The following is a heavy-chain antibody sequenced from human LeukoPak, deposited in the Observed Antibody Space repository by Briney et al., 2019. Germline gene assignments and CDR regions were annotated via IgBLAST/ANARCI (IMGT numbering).Heavy chain of an antibody. Sequence: PGGSLRLSCAASGFPCETYWMSLVRQAPGKGLEWVSVIYSGGSTYYADSVKGRFTISRDNSKNTLYLQMNSLRAEDTAVYYCAREAAFWGQGTLVTVSS. J-gene: IGHJ4*02. V-gene: IGHV3-66*01. D-gene: IGHD6-25*01. CDR1: GFPCETYW. CDR2: IYSGGST. CDR3: AREAAF.